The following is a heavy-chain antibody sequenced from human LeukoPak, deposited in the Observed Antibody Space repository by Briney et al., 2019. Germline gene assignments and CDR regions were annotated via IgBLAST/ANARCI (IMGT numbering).Heavy chain of an antibody. Sequence: PGGSLRLSRAASGFTFSSYSMNWVRQAPGKGLEWVSTIGGSGGSTYYADSVKGRFTISRDNSKNTLYLQMNSLRAEDTAVYYCAEDSDGMDVWGQGTTVTVS. V-gene: IGHV3-23*01. CDR1: GFTFSSYS. CDR2: IGGSGGST. CDR3: AEDSDGMDV. J-gene: IGHJ6*02.